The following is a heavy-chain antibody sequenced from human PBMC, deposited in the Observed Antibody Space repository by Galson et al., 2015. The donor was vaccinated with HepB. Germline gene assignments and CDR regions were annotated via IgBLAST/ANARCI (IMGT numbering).Heavy chain of an antibody. CDR2: ISYDGSNK. J-gene: IGHJ4*02. D-gene: IGHD2-21*02. CDR1: GFTFSSYA. CDR3: VLNLCGGTCYSGLDC. V-gene: IGHV3-30-3*01. Sequence: SLRLSCAASGFTFSSYAMHWVRQAPGKGLEWVAVISYDGSNKYYADSVKGRFTISRDNSKNMLVMQTNSLRAEDTGLYYCVLNLCGGTCYSGLDCWGQGTLVTVSS.